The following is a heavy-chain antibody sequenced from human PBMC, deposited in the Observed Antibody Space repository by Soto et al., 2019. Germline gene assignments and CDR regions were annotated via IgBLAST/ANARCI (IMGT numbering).Heavy chain of an antibody. CDR2: ISAYNGNT. Sequence: ASVKVSCKASGYTFTSYGISWVRQAPGQGLEWMGWISAYNGNTNYAQKLQGRVTMTTDTSTSTAYMELRSLRSDDTTVYYCARGGGYCSGGSCYVGVYYYYGMDVWGQGTTVTAP. CDR1: GYTFTSYG. V-gene: IGHV1-18*04. D-gene: IGHD2-15*01. CDR3: ARGGGYCSGGSCYVGVYYYYGMDV. J-gene: IGHJ6*02.